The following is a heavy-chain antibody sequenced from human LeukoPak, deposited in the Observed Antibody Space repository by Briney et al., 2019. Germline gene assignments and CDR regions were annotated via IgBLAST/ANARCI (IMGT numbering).Heavy chain of an antibody. V-gene: IGHV3-21*01. CDR2: ISSSSSYI. Sequence: GGSLRLSCTGSGFTFGDYAISWVRQAPGKGLEWVSSISSSSSYIYYADSMKGRFTISRDNAKKSLYLQMNSLRAEDTAVYYCARGDPDISFGVAGEAFDIWGQGTMVTVSS. CDR3: ARGDPDISFGVAGEAFDI. D-gene: IGHD3-3*01. CDR1: GFTFGDYA. J-gene: IGHJ3*02.